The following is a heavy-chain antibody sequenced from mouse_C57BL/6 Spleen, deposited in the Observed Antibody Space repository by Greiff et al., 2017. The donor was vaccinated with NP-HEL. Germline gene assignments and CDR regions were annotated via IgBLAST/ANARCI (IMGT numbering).Heavy chain of an antibody. J-gene: IGHJ1*03. D-gene: IGHD1-1*01. CDR1: GYTFTDYA. Sequence: QVQLQQSGPELVRPGVSVKISCKGSGYTFTDYAMHWVKQSHAKSLEWIGVLSTYSGDASYNQKFKDKATMTVDKSSSTAYMELARLTSEDSAVYYCAMKPFYYGSSYWYFDVWGTGTTVTVSS. V-gene: IGHV1-67*01. CDR2: LSTYSGDA. CDR3: AMKPFYYGSSYWYFDV.